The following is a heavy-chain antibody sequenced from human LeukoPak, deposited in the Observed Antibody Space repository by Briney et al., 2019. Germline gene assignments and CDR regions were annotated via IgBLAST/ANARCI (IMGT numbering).Heavy chain of an antibody. CDR3: ARDRGQYNWNYGEGFDP. CDR2: IYTSGST. V-gene: IGHV4-61*02. CDR1: SGSISSGNYY. D-gene: IGHD1-7*01. J-gene: IGHJ5*02. Sequence: PSETLSLTCTVSSGSISSGNYYWSWIRQPAGKGLEWIGRIYTSGSTDYNPSLRSRVTISVDTSKNQFSLKLSSVTAADTAVYYCARDRGQYNWNYGEGFDPWGQGTLVLVSS.